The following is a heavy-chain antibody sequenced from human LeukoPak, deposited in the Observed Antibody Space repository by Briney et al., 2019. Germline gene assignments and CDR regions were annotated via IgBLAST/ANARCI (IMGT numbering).Heavy chain of an antibody. V-gene: IGHV4-4*07. CDR2: IYSSGST. J-gene: IGHJ4*02. CDR1: GGSISGYF. CDR3: ARDQALSYCGGYCLPEY. D-gene: IGHD2-21*02. Sequence: PSETLSLTCTVSGGSISGYFWSWIRQPAGRGLEWIGRIYSSGSTDYNPSFKGRVTVSMDTSRNQFSLNLSPVTAGDTPVYYCARDQALSYCGGYCLPEYWGQGILVTVSS.